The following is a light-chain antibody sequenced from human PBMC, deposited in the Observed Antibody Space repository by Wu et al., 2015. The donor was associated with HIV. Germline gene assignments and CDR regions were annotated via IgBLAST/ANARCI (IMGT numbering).Light chain of an antibody. Sequence: EIVLTQSPATLSLSPGERATLSCRASQRVSSYLAWYQQKPGQAPRLLIYDASNRATGIPARFSGSGSGTDFTLTISSLEPEDFAVYYCQQRSSWPPTFGQGTKGGNQ. CDR1: QRVSSY. J-gene: IGKJ1*01. V-gene: IGKV3-11*01. CDR3: QQRSSWPPT. CDR2: DAS.